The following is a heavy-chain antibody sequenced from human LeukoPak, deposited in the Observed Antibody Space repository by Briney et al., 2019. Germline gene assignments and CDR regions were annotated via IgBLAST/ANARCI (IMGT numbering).Heavy chain of an antibody. D-gene: IGHD2-21*02. CDR2: IIPIFGTA. J-gene: IGHJ5*02. V-gene: IGHV1-69*05. Sequence: VASVKVSCKASGGTFSSYAISWVRQAPGHGLEWMGGIIPIFGTANYAQKFQGRGTITTDESTSTAYMELSSLRAEDTAVYYCASAIVVVTAIPGWFDPWGQGTLVTVSS. CDR1: GGTFSSYA. CDR3: ASAIVVVTAIPGWFDP.